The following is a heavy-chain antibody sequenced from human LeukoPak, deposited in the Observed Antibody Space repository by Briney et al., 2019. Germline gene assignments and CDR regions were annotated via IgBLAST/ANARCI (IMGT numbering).Heavy chain of an antibody. Sequence: SQTLSLTCAVSSGSISSGGYSWSWIRQPPGKGLEWIGYIYHSGSTYYNPSLKSRVTMSVDTSKNQFSLKLSSVTAADTAVYYCAREPRLAGATAYYFDYWGQGTLVTVSS. D-gene: IGHD1-26*01. CDR1: SGSISSGGYS. J-gene: IGHJ4*02. V-gene: IGHV4-30-2*01. CDR2: IYHSGST. CDR3: AREPRLAGATAYYFDY.